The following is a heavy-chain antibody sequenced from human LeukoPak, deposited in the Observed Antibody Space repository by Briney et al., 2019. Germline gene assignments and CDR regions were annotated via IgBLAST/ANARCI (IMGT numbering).Heavy chain of an antibody. D-gene: IGHD3-10*01. CDR3: ARVCERPRGSGSYKYYYYYYMDV. J-gene: IGHJ6*03. Sequence: SETLSLTCAVYGGSFSGYYWSWIRQPPGKGPEWIGEINHSGSTNYNPSLKSRVTISVDTSKNQFSLKLSSVTAADTAVYYCARVCERPRGSGSYKYYYYYYMDVWGKGTTVTVSS. CDR2: INHSGST. V-gene: IGHV4-34*01. CDR1: GGSFSGYY.